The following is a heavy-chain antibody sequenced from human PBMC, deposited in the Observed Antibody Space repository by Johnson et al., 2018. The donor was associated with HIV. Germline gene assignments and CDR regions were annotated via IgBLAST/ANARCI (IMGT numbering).Heavy chain of an antibody. J-gene: IGHJ3*02. D-gene: IGHD6-6*01. CDR1: GFTFSSYW. V-gene: IGHV3-7*05. Sequence: VQLVESGGGLVQPGGSLRLSCAASGFTFSSYWMSWVRQAPGKGLEWVANIKQDGSEKYYVDSVKGRFSISRDNAKNSLDLQMNSLRAEDTALYFCARDGRGEQLVDQGDAFDIWGQGTMVTVSS. CDR2: IKQDGSEK. CDR3: ARDGRGEQLVDQGDAFDI.